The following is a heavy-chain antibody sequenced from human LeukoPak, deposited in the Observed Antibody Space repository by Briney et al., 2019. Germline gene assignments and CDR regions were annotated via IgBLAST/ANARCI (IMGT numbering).Heavy chain of an antibody. D-gene: IGHD1-26*01. CDR2: IDNYGSGT. V-gene: IGHV3-74*01. CDR1: GFTFSSHW. Sequence: GGSLRLSCAASGFTFSSHWMHWVRQAPGKGLVWVSRIDNYGSGTSYADSVKGRFTISRDNAKNTLDLQMNSLRAEDTAVYYCARDRSGSHYYIDVWGKGTTVTVSS. J-gene: IGHJ6*03. CDR3: ARDRSGSHYYIDV.